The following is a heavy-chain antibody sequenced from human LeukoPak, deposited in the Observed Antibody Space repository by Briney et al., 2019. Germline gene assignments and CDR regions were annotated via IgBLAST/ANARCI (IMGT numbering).Heavy chain of an antibody. CDR1: GGTFSSYA. J-gene: IGHJ3*02. V-gene: IGHV1-69*13. CDR2: IIPIFGTA. D-gene: IGHD3-3*01. Sequence: ASVKVSCKASGGTFSSYAISWVRQAPGQGLEWMGGIIPIFGTANYAQKFQGRVTITADESTSTAYMELSSLRSEDTAVYYCAREGGGVVNDAFDIWGQGTMVTVSS. CDR3: AREGGGVVNDAFDI.